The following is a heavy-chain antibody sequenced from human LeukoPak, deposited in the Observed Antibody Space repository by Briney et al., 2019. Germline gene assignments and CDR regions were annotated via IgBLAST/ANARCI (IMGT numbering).Heavy chain of an antibody. V-gene: IGHV3-21*01. CDR2: ISSSGSYI. Sequence: GGSLRLSCAASTFTFSSYTMNWVRQAPGTGLEWVSSISSSGSYIYYADSLKGRFTVSRDNARKSLYLQMNSLRAEDTAVYYCARDRIITGTPYGMDVWGQGTTVTVSS. CDR3: ARDRIITGTPYGMDV. CDR1: TFTFSSYT. D-gene: IGHD1-20*01. J-gene: IGHJ6*02.